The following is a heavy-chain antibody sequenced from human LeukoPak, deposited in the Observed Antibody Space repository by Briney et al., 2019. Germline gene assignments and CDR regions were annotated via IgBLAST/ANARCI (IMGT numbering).Heavy chain of an antibody. D-gene: IGHD3-10*01. V-gene: IGHV3-11*04. Sequence: GGSLRLSCAASGFTVSSNYMSWVRQAPGKGLEWVAYISSSGNIINYADSVKGRFTISRDNAKNSLYLQINSLRAEDTAVYYCASLRGVTGYLDYWGQGTLVTVSS. CDR1: GFTVSSNY. CDR2: ISSSGNII. CDR3: ASLRGVTGYLDY. J-gene: IGHJ4*02.